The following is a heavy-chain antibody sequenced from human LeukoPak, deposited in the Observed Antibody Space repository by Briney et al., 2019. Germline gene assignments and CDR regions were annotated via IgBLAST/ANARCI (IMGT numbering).Heavy chain of an antibody. CDR2: IGGSGGGT. CDR3: ARDAMVRGVIAPYYYYYMDV. CDR1: GFTFSSYA. J-gene: IGHJ6*03. Sequence: GGSLRLSCAASGFTFSSYAMGWVRQAPGKGLEWVSSIGGSGGGTYYADSVKGRFTISRDNAKNSLYLQMNSLRAEDTAVYYCARDAMVRGVIAPYYYYYMDVWGKGTTVTVSS. D-gene: IGHD3-10*01. V-gene: IGHV3-23*01.